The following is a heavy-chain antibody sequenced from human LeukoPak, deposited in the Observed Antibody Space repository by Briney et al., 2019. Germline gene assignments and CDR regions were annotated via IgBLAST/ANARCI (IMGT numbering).Heavy chain of an antibody. J-gene: IGHJ3*02. CDR2: MNPNSGNT. D-gene: IGHD7-27*01. Sequence: GSVKVSCKASGYTFTSYDINWVRQATGQGLEWMGWMNPNSGNTGYAQKFQGRVTMTRNTSISTAYMGLSSLRSEDTAVYYCARGHWGSRDAFDIWGQGTMVTVSS. V-gene: IGHV1-8*01. CDR3: ARGHWGSRDAFDI. CDR1: GYTFTSYD.